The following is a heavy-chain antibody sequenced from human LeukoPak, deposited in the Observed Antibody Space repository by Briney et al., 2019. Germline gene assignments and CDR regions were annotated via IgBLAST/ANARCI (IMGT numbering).Heavy chain of an antibody. CDR1: GDTFSIYG. D-gene: IGHD6-13*01. CDR3: ARSGYSSSWYQTFDY. Sequence: SVKVSCKAVGDTFSIYGISWVRQAPGQGLEWMGGIIPISGAAEYAQKFQGRVTITADEPTTTAYMELTSLTSDDTAVYYCARSGYSSSWYQTFDYWGQGTLVTVSS. CDR2: IIPISGAA. J-gene: IGHJ4*02. V-gene: IGHV1-69*01.